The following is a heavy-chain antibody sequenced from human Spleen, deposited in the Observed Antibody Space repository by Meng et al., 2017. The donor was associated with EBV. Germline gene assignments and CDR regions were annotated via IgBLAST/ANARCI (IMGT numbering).Heavy chain of an antibody. J-gene: IGHJ4*02. CDR3: ARGGLGELSFYW. V-gene: IGHV4-30-4*01. D-gene: IGHD3-16*02. CDR1: GAASCSGAYY. CDR2: IFYSGST. Sequence: EPGPGLVQPPQPWPLAGDVRGAASCSGAYYWTGFRQPPGRGRDGIGDIFYSGSTYYNPSLKRRLTISIDTSKNQFSLKLGSVTAADTAVYYCARGGLGELSFYWWGQGTLVTVSS.